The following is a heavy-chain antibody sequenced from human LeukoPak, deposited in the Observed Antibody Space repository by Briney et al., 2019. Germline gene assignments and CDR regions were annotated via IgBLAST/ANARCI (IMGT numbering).Heavy chain of an antibody. Sequence: ASVKVSCKASGYTFTSYAMNWVRQAPGQGLEWMGWINPNSGGTNYAQKFQGRVTMTRDMSTSTVYMELSSLRSEDTAVYYCARIGESYWFDPWGQGTLVTVSS. CDR3: ARIGESYWFDP. D-gene: IGHD3-10*01. J-gene: IGHJ5*02. CDR1: GYTFTSYA. V-gene: IGHV1-2*02. CDR2: INPNSGGT.